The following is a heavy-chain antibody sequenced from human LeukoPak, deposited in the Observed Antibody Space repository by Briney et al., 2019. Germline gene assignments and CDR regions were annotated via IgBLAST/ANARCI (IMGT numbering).Heavy chain of an antibody. Sequence: SETLSLTCAVYGGSFSGYYWSWIRQPPGEGLEWIGEINHSGSTNYNPSLKSRVTISVDTPKNQFSLKLSSVTAADTAVYYCARGWLEDYYYYYGMDVWGQGTTVTVSS. J-gene: IGHJ6*02. CDR1: GGSFSGYY. CDR2: INHSGST. D-gene: IGHD6-19*01. CDR3: ARGWLEDYYYYYGMDV. V-gene: IGHV4-34*01.